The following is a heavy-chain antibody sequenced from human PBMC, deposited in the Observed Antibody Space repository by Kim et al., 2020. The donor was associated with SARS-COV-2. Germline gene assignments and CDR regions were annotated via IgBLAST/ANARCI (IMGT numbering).Heavy chain of an antibody. CDR3: ATDGSDRSNGDAYCYYCIAD. D-gene: IGHD1-26*01. Sequence: GGSLRLSCAASGFAFNNYGMHWVRQAPGKGLEWFALIWYNGDKIYYADSVKGRFIISRDNAEDTLYLQMNSLRVEDTAVYYCATDGSDRSNGDAYCYYCIADWGQGTTVPVSS. J-gene: IGHJ6*02. V-gene: IGHV3-33*01. CDR1: GFAFNNYG. CDR2: IWYNGDKI.